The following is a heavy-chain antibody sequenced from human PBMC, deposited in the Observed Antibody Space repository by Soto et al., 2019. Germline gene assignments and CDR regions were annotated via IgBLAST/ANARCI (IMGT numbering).Heavy chain of an antibody. CDR2: ISYDGSNK. CDR3: AREYSGSYYYYYGMDV. D-gene: IGHD1-26*01. Sequence: QVQLVESGGGVVQPGRSLRLSCAASGFTFSSYAMHWVRQAPGKGLEWVAVISYDGSNKYYADSVKGRFTISRDNSKNTLYLQMSSLRAEDTAVDYWAREYSGSYYYYYGMDVWGQGTTVTVSS. J-gene: IGHJ6*02. CDR1: GFTFSSYA. V-gene: IGHV3-30-3*01.